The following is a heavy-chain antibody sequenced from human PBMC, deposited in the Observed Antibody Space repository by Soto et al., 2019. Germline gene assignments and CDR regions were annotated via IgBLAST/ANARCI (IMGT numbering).Heavy chain of an antibody. CDR3: SRERIAVSGRGRIWVLYWYFDL. CDR2: ISFDGSNN. V-gene: IGHV3-30-3*01. Sequence: QVQLVEYGGVVVQPGSSLRLSCTASGFTFNSYALHWVRSDPGNGLEWVAGISFDGSNNYYPDSVKGRFTISRDNSKNTLYVQMNSERAEDTAVYYCSRERIAVSGRGRIWVLYWYFDLWGRGTLLIVSS. J-gene: IGHJ2*01. D-gene: IGHD6-19*01. CDR1: GFTFNSYA.